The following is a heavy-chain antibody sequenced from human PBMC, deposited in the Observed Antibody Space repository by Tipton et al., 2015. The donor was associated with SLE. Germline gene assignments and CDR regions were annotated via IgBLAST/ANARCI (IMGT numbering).Heavy chain of an antibody. CDR1: GFTVSSNY. CDR3: ASGQRLPRAHAFDI. CDR2: IYSGGRT. J-gene: IGHJ3*02. D-gene: IGHD6-25*01. Sequence: GSLRLSCAASGFTVSSNYMSWVRQAPGKGLEWVSVIYSGGRTYYADSVKGRFTISRHNSKNTLYLQMNSLRAEDTAVYYCASGQRLPRAHAFDIWGQGTMVTVSS. V-gene: IGHV3-53*01.